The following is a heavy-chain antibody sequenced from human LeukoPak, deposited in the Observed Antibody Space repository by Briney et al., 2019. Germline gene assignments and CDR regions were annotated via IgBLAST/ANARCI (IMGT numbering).Heavy chain of an antibody. D-gene: IGHD2-15*01. V-gene: IGHV1-46*01. CDR2: FNPSGGST. J-gene: IGHJ4*02. CDR1: GYTFTNYY. CDR3: ARGSAMGVAATGYFDY. Sequence: AAVKVSCKPSGYTFTNYYIHWGRQAPGQGLEWMGLFNPSGGSTGYAQKFQGRVTMTRDTATSTVYMELSSLRSEDTAVFYCARGSAMGVAATGYFDYWGQGTLVTVSS.